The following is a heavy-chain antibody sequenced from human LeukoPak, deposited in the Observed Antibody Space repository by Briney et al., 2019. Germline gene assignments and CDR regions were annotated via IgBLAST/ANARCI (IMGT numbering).Heavy chain of an antibody. CDR1: GGSFSGYY. J-gene: IGHJ4*02. D-gene: IGHD3-16*02. Sequence: SETLSLTCAVYGGSFSGYYWSWIRQPPGKGLEWIGEINLSGSTNYNPSLKSRVTISVDTSKNQFSLKLSSVTAADTAVYYCARGRYYDYVWGSYRFGYWGQGTLVTVSS. V-gene: IGHV4-34*01. CDR3: ARGRYYDYVWGSYRFGY. CDR2: INLSGST.